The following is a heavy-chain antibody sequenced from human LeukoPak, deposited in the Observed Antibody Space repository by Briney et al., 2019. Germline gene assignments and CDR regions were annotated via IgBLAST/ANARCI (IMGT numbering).Heavy chain of an antibody. CDR1: GFTFSTYS. Sequence: PGGSLRLSCAASGFTFSTYSMNWVRQAPGKGLEWVSVIYSGAGTSYADSVQGRFTISRDNSKNTRYLQMNSLRVEDTAVYYCARDRGFSSSWRLLVYWGRGTLVTVSS. J-gene: IGHJ4*02. V-gene: IGHV3-66*02. D-gene: IGHD6-13*01. CDR2: IYSGAGT. CDR3: ARDRGFSSSWRLLVY.